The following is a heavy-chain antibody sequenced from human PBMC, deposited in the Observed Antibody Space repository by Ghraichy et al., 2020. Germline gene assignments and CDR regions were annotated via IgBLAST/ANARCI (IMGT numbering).Heavy chain of an antibody. CDR3: ARADYGDYLRPDSIDY. Sequence: GGSLRLSCAASGFTFSSYGMHWVRQAPGKGLEWVAVIWYDGSNKYYADSVKGRFTISRDNSKNTLYLQMNSLRAEDTAVYYCARADYGDYLRPDSIDYWGQGTLVTVSS. CDR1: GFTFSSYG. D-gene: IGHD4-17*01. V-gene: IGHV3-33*01. J-gene: IGHJ4*02. CDR2: IWYDGSNK.